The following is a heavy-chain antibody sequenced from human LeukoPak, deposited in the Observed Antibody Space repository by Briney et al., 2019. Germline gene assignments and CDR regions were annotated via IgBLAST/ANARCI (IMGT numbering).Heavy chain of an antibody. CDR1: GGSISSYY. CDR2: IYFTGST. D-gene: IGHD6-19*01. Sequence: SETLSLTCTVSGGSISSYYWSWIRQPPGKGLEWIGYIYFTGSTNYNPSLRSRVTISVDTSKNQFSLNLNSVTAADTAVYFCARGGAWSDYWGQGALVTVSS. J-gene: IGHJ4*02. V-gene: IGHV4-59*01. CDR3: ARGGAWSDY.